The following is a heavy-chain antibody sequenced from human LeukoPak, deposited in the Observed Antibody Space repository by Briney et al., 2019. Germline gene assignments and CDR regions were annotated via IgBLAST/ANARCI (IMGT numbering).Heavy chain of an antibody. J-gene: IGHJ5*01. D-gene: IGHD6-19*01. CDR3: AKVDGYNSGWYDS. CDR1: GFTFDDYG. Sequence: GGSLRLSCAASGFTFDDYGMHWVRQPPGKGLEWVSGISWNSGNIGYADSVKGRFTISRDNAKNSLYLQMNILKPEDTAFYYCAKVDGYNSGWYDSWGQGTLVTVSS. V-gene: IGHV3-9*01. CDR2: ISWNSGNI.